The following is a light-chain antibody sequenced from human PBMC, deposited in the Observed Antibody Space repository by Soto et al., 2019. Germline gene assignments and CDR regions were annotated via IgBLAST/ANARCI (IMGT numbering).Light chain of an antibody. CDR1: NIGSKS. Sequence: SYEPTQPPSVSVAPGKTARITCGGNNIGSKSVHWYQQKPGQAPVLVIYYDSDRPSGIPERFSGSNSGNTATLTISRVEAGDEADYYCQVWDSSSDPRGVFGTGTKLTVL. CDR3: QVWDSSSDPRGV. CDR2: YDS. J-gene: IGLJ1*01. V-gene: IGLV3-21*04.